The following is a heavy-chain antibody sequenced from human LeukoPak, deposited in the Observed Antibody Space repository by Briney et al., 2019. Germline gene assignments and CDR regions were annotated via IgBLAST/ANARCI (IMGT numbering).Heavy chain of an antibody. J-gene: IGHJ3*02. CDR2: INPNSGGT. V-gene: IGHV1-2*06. Sequence: ASVKVSCKAAGYTFTGYYMHWVRQAPGQGLEWMGRINPNSGGTNYAQKFQGRVTMTRDTSISTAYMELSRLRSDDTAVYYCARAHYYDSSGYYYGLDIWGQGTMVTVSS. CDR3: ARAHYYDSSGYYYGLDI. D-gene: IGHD3-22*01. CDR1: GYTFTGYY.